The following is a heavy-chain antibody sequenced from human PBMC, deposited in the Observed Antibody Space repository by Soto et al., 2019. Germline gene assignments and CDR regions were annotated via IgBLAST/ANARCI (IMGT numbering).Heavy chain of an antibody. CDR3: ARGQYDFWSGYYPYYYYGMDV. CDR1: GGTFSSYA. J-gene: IGHJ6*02. Sequence: SVKVSCKASGGTFSSYAISWVRQAPGQGLEWMGGIIPIFGTANYAQKLQGRITITADESTSTAYMELSSLRSEDTAVYYCARGQYDFWSGYYPYYYYGMDVWGQGTTVTVSS. D-gene: IGHD3-3*01. V-gene: IGHV1-69*13. CDR2: IIPIFGTA.